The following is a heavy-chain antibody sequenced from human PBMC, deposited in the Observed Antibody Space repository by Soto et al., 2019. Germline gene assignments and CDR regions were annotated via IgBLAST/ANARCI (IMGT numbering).Heavy chain of an antibody. D-gene: IGHD2-2*01. CDR1: GFTFSSYG. Sequence: PGGSLRLSCAAAGFTFSSYGMSWVRQAPGKGLEWVSAVSGSGGSVYYADSVRGRFTISRDNSKNTLYLQVNSLRAEDTVIYYCAKGSVVGADYSYGMDVWGQGTTVTVSS. CDR2: VSGSGGSV. J-gene: IGHJ6*02. V-gene: IGHV3-23*01. CDR3: AKGSVVGADYSYGMDV.